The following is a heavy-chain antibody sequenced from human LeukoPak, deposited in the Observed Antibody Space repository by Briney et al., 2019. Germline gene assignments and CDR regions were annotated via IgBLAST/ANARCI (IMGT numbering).Heavy chain of an antibody. CDR1: GFTFSSYA. CDR2: ISGSGGST. J-gene: IGHJ4*02. Sequence: PGGSLRLSCAASGFTFSSYAVSWVRQAPGKGLEWVSAISGSGGSTYYADSVKGRFTISRDNSKNTLYLQMNSLRAEDTAVYYCAKRRMNIVVVPAAFDYWGQGTLVTVSS. V-gene: IGHV3-23*01. CDR3: AKRRMNIVVVPAAFDY. D-gene: IGHD2-2*01.